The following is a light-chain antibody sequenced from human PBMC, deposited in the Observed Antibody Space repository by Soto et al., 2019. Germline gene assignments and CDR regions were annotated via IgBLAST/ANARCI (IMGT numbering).Light chain of an antibody. J-gene: IGKJ4*01. CDR3: QQYNSYILT. CDR2: DAS. CDR1: QSISVW. Sequence: DIQMTQSPSTLSASVGDRVTITCRASQSISVWLAWYQQKAGKAPNLLIYDASSLESGVPSRFSGSGSGTEFTLTISSLQPDDFATYYCQQYNSYILTFGGGTKVDIK. V-gene: IGKV1-5*01.